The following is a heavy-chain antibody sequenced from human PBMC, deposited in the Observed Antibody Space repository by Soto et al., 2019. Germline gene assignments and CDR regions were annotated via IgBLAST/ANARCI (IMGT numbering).Heavy chain of an antibody. V-gene: IGHV4-4*07. CDR2: IYTSGST. CDR3: ARDLASSGWSNWFDP. D-gene: IGHD6-19*01. Sequence: NPSETLSLTCTVSGGSISSYYWSWIRQPAGKGLEWIGRIYTSGSTNYNPSLKSRVTMSVDTSKNQFSLKLSSVTAADTAVYYCARDLASSGWSNWFDPWGQGTLVTVSS. CDR1: GGSISSYY. J-gene: IGHJ5*02.